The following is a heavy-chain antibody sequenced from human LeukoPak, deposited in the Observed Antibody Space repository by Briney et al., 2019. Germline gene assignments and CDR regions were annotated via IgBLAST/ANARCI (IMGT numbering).Heavy chain of an antibody. V-gene: IGHV4-34*01. D-gene: IGHD2-2*01. CDR2: INHSGST. CDR3: ARALVSSVEMDV. CDR1: GGSFSGYY. J-gene: IGHJ6*02. Sequence: SETLSLTCAVYGGSFSGYYWSWIRHPPGKGLEWIGEINHSGSTNYNPSLKSRVTISVDTSKNQFSLKLSSVTAADTAVYYCARALVSSVEMDVWGQGTTVTVSS.